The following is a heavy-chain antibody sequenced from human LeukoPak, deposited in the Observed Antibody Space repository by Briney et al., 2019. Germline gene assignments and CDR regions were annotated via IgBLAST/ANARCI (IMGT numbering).Heavy chain of an antibody. J-gene: IGHJ4*02. CDR1: GFTFSTYS. V-gene: IGHV3-48*01. CDR3: ARDGGYSGYDADC. D-gene: IGHD5-12*01. CDR2: ISDSSAM. Sequence: GGSLRLSCAASGFTFSTYSMKWVRQAPGKGLEWVSYISDSSAMYFADSVRGRFTISRENDKNSLFLQMNSLRAEDTAVYYCARDGGYSGYDADCWGQGTLVTVSS.